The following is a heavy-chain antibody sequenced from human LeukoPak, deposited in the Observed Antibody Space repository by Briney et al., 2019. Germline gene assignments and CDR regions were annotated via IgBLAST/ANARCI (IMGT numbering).Heavy chain of an antibody. CDR3: ARGHCSSTSCYGWYDP. D-gene: IGHD2-2*01. V-gene: IGHV3-21*01. CDR1: GFTFSSYS. CDR2: ISSSSSYI. Sequence: PGGSLRLSCAASGFTFSSYSMNWVRQAPGKGLEWVSSISSSSSYIYYADSVKGRFTISRDNAKNSLYLQMNSLRAEDTAVYYCARGHCSSTSCYGWYDPWGQGTLVTVSS. J-gene: IGHJ5*02.